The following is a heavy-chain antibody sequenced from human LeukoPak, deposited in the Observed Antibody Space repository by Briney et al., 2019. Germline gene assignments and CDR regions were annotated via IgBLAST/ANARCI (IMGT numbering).Heavy chain of an antibody. CDR3: AREPPISVIATLLWNSGE. J-gene: IGHJ3*01. D-gene: IGHD2-21*01. Sequence: GGSLTLSCEASGFTFSTSSMNWVRQAPGKGLEWVSCISSSGDSIYYADSVKGRFTTSRDNAKNSPYMQMNSLTAEATVIYYWAREPPISVIATLLWNSGEGVLGT. CDR2: ISSSGDSI. V-gene: IGHV3-21*01. CDR1: GFTFSTSS.